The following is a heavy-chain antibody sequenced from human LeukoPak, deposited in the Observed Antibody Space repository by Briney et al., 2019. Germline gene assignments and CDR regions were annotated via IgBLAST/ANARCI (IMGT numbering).Heavy chain of an antibody. CDR3: ARSSSYYYGSGSYLGDY. D-gene: IGHD3-10*01. Sequence: ASVKVSCKASGYTFTRYGISWVRQAPGQGLEWMGWISAYNGNTKYAQKFQGRVTMTTDTSTSTVYVELRSLRSDDTAVYYCARSSSYYYGSGSYLGDYWGQGTLVTVSS. CDR1: GYTFTRYG. CDR2: ISAYNGNT. V-gene: IGHV1-18*01. J-gene: IGHJ4*02.